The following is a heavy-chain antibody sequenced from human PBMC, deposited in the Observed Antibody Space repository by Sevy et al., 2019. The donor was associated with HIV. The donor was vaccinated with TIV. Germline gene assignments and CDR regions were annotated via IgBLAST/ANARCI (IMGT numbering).Heavy chain of an antibody. CDR2: INHSGST. CDR3: ASITMVRGGPTVNDT. V-gene: IGHV4-34*01. J-gene: IGHJ5*02. CDR1: GGSFSGYD. Sequence: SETLSLTCAVYGGSFSGYDWSWIRQPPGKGLEWIGEINHSGSTNYNPSLKSRVTISVDTSKNQFSLKLSSVTAADTAVYYCASITMVRGGPTVNDTWGQGTLVTVSS. D-gene: IGHD3-10*01.